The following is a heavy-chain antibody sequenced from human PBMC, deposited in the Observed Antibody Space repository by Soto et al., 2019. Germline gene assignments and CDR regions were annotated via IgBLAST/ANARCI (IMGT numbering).Heavy chain of an antibody. J-gene: IGHJ6*02. CDR3: AKDMGPSGWSRPGMDV. V-gene: IGHV3-9*01. D-gene: IGHD6-19*01. CDR2: ISWNSGSI. Sequence: EVQLVESGGGLVQPGRSLRLSCAASGFTFDDYAMHWVRQAPGKGLEWVSGISWNSGSIGYADSVKGRFTISRDNAKNSLYLQMNSLRAEDTALYYCAKDMGPSGWSRPGMDVWGQGTTVTVSS. CDR1: GFTFDDYA.